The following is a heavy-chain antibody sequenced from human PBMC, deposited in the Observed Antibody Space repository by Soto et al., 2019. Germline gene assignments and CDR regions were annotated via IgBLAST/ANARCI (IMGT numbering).Heavy chain of an antibody. CDR2: IYYSGST. Sequence: SETLSLTCTVSGGSISSYGWSWIRQPPGKGLEWIGYIYYSGSTNYNPSLKSRVTISVDTSKNQFSLKLSSVTAADTAVYYCAREDDYGDYNAFDIWGQGTIVTVSS. CDR1: GGSISSYG. J-gene: IGHJ3*02. CDR3: AREDDYGDYNAFDI. V-gene: IGHV4-59*01. D-gene: IGHD4-17*01.